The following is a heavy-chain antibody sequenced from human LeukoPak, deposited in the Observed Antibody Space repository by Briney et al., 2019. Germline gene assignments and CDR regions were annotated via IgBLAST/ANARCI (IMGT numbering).Heavy chain of an antibody. CDR1: GYTFTSYY. J-gene: IGHJ4*02. Sequence: ASGKVSCKASGYTFTSYYMHWVRQAPGQGLEWMGIINPSGGSTRYAQKFQGSVTMTRDTYTSTVYMELSSLRSEDKAVYYCARDLSYCSSTRSFYDYWGQGTMVTVSS. D-gene: IGHD2-2*01. CDR3: ARDLSYCSSTRSFYDY. V-gene: IGHV1-46*01. CDR2: INPSGGST.